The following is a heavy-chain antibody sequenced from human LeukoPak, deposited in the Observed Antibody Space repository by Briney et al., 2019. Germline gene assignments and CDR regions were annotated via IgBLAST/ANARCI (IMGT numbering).Heavy chain of an antibody. CDR1: GFTFSSYA. J-gene: IGHJ4*02. V-gene: IGHV3-23*01. CDR2: ISGSGSST. D-gene: IGHD7-27*01. Sequence: GGSLRLSCAASGFTFSSYAMSWVRQAPGKGLEWVSAISGSGSSTYYADSVKGRFTISRDNSKNTLYLQMNSLRAEDTAVYYCARVKNWDYYFDYWGQGTLVTVSS. CDR3: ARVKNWDYYFDY.